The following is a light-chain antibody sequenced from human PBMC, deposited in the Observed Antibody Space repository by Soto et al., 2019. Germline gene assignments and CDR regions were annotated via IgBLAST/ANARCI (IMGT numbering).Light chain of an antibody. CDR2: EVT. J-gene: IGLJ1*01. Sequence: QSVLTLPPSASGSPGQSVTISCTGTSSDVGGYDYVSWYQQRPGKAPKLLIHEVTKRPSGVPDRFSGSKSGNTASLTVSGLQAEDEADYYCSSYAGRTLYVFGTGTKVTVL. V-gene: IGLV2-8*01. CDR1: SSDVGGYDY. CDR3: SSYAGRTLYV.